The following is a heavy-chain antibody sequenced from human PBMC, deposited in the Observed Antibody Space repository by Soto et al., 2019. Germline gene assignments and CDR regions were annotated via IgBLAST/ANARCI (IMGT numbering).Heavy chain of an antibody. D-gene: IGHD2-2*01. CDR2: LSYDGSNK. J-gene: IGHJ4*02. Sequence: QVQLVESGGGVVQPGRSLRLSCAASGFMFSSYGMHWVRQAPGKGLEWVALLSYDGSNKYYADSVKGRFTISRDNSKNPLYLQMNSLRAEDTAVYYWAQGLYAGGCSCLDYGCQVTVVTVSS. V-gene: IGHV3-30*03. CDR1: GFMFSSYG. CDR3: AQGLYAGGCSCLDY.